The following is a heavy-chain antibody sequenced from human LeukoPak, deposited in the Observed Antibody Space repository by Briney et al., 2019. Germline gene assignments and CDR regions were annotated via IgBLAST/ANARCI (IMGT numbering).Heavy chain of an antibody. CDR1: GGSISSYY. J-gene: IGHJ6*03. V-gene: IGHV4-59*08. CDR3: ARHFAFSYYYMDV. CDR2: IYYSGST. Sequence: SETLSLTCTVSGGSISSYYWSWIRQPPGKGLEWIGYIYYSGSTNYNHSLKSRVTISVATSKNQFSLKLSSVTAADTAVYYCARHFAFSYYYMDVWGKGTTVTVSS.